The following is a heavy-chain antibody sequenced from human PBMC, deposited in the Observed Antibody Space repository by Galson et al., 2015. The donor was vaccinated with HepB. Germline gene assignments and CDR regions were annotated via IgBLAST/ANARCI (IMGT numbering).Heavy chain of an antibody. J-gene: IGHJ5*02. CDR3: ARGRVPAARNWFDP. CDR2: INPNSGGT. Sequence: SVKVSCKASGYTFTGYYMHWVRQAPGQGLEWMGRINPNSGGTNYAQKFQGRVTMTRDTSISTAYMELSRLRSDDTAVYYCARGRVPAARNWFDPWGQGTLVTVSS. D-gene: IGHD2-2*01. CDR1: GYTFTGYY. V-gene: IGHV1-2*06.